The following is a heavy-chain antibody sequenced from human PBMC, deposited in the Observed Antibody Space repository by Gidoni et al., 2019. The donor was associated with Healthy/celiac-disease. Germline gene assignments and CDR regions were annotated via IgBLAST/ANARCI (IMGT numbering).Heavy chain of an antibody. CDR1: GYSFTSYW. CDR3: ARHPLAAAGIQNYYYYMDV. Sequence: VQLVQSGAEVQKPGESLRISCKGSGYSFTSYWISWVRQMPGKGLEWMGRIDPSDSYTNYSPSFQGHVTISADKSISTAYLQWSSLKASDTAMYYCARHPLAAAGIQNYYYYMDVWGKGTTVTVSS. CDR2: IDPSDSYT. J-gene: IGHJ6*03. D-gene: IGHD6-13*01. V-gene: IGHV5-10-1*03.